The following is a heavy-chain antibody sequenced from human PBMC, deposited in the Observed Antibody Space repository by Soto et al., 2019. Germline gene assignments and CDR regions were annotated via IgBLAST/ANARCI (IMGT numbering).Heavy chain of an antibody. V-gene: IGHV3-33*01. J-gene: IGHJ6*03. D-gene: IGHD4-4*01. Sequence: GGSLRLSCAASGFTFSSYSMHWVRQAPGKGLEWVAVIWYDGSYKFYAGSVEGRFTTSRDNSKNTLYLQMNSLRAADTAVYYCARAQQYSESDYYMDVWGKGTTVTVSS. CDR1: GFTFSSYS. CDR3: ARAQQYSESDYYMDV. CDR2: IWYDGSYK.